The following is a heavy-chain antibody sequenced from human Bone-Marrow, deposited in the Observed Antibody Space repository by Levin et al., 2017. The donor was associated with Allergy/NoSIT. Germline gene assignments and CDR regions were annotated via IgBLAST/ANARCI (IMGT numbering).Heavy chain of an antibody. J-gene: IGHJ4*02. Sequence: PGGSLRLSCAASGFTFNTYWMTWVRQAPGRGLEWVANIEQDGSAKYYVDSVKGRFTISRDNAKNSLYLQMDSLRVEETAVYYCARAYFKDCSSPTCAFFDYWGRGTLVTVSS. CDR3: ARAYFKDCSSPTCAFFDY. CDR2: IEQDGSAK. V-gene: IGHV3-7*01. D-gene: IGHD2-2*01. CDR1: GFTFNTYW.